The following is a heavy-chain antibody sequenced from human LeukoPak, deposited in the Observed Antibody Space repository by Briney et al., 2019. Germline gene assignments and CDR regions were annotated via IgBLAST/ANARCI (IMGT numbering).Heavy chain of an antibody. V-gene: IGHV3-30-3*01. CDR2: TSYDGSNK. J-gene: IGHJ4*02. CDR3: ARDIGAWSAY. Sequence: GGSLRLSCAASGFTFSSYAMHWVRQAPGKGLEWVAVTSYDGSNKYYADSVKGRFTISRDNAENSLYLQMNSLRAEDTAVYYCARDIGAWSAYWGQGTLVTVSS. D-gene: IGHD6-19*01. CDR1: GFTFSSYA.